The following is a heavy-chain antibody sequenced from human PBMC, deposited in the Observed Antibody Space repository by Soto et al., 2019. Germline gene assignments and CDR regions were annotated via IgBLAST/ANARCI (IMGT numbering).Heavy chain of an antibody. J-gene: IGHJ6*02. Sequence: SVKVSCKASGGTFSSYAISWLRQAPGQGLEWMGGIIPIFGTANYAQKFQGRVTITADESTSTAYMELSSLRSEDTAVYYCARGSPYCSGGSCYSVTYGMDVWGQGTTVTVSS. CDR2: IIPIFGTA. D-gene: IGHD2-15*01. CDR1: GGTFSSYA. CDR3: ARGSPYCSGGSCYSVTYGMDV. V-gene: IGHV1-69*13.